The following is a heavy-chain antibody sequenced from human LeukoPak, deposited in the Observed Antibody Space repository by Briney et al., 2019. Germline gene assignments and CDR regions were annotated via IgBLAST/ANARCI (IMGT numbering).Heavy chain of an antibody. D-gene: IGHD3-22*01. CDR3: ARAYKKYYYDSTVDY. V-gene: IGHV3-33*01. CDR1: GFTFSSYG. CDR2: IWYDGSNK. Sequence: GGSLRLSCAASGFTFSSYGMHWVRQAPGKGLEWVAVIWYDGSNKYYADSVKGRFTISRDNSKNTLYLQMNSLRAEDTAVYYCARAYKKYYYDSTVDYWGQGTLVTVSS. J-gene: IGHJ4*02.